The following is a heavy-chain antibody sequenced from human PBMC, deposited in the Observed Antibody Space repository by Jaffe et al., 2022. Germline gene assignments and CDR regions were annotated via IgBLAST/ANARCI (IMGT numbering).Heavy chain of an antibody. J-gene: IGHJ6*03. D-gene: IGHD6-13*01. CDR3: ASLAAAGSYYYYMDV. V-gene: IGHV4-59*01. CDR2: IYYSGST. CDR1: GGSISSYY. Sequence: QVQLQESGPGLVKPSETLSLTCTVSGGSISSYYWSWIRQPPGKGLEWIGYIYYSGSTNYNPSLKSRVTISVDTSKNQFSLKLSSVTAADTAVYYCASLAAAGSYYYYMDVWGKGTTVTVSS.